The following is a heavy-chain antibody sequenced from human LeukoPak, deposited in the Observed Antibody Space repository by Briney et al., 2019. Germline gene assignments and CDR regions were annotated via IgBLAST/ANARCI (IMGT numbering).Heavy chain of an antibody. V-gene: IGHV4-34*01. Sequence: SETLSLTCAVYGGSFSGYYWSWIRQPPGKGLEWIGEINHSGSTNYNPSLKSRVTISVDTSKNQFSLKLSSVTAADTAVYYCARRGVIIRVFDYWGQGTLVTVSS. CDR2: INHSGST. CDR1: GGSFSGYY. J-gene: IGHJ4*02. D-gene: IGHD3-10*01. CDR3: ARRGVIIRVFDY.